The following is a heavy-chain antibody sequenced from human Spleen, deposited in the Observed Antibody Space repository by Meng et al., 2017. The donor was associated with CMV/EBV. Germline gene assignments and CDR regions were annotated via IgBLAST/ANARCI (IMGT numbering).Heavy chain of an antibody. V-gene: IGHV4-61*03. CDR3: AKMDRYDFWMDV. CDR1: GGSMGRGTYH. CDR2: IYYTGST. Sequence: SETLSLTCTVSGGSMGRGTYHWAWIRQPPGKGLEWIGYIYYTGSTSYNPSLKSRIAISVDTSKNHFSLRLRSVTAADTAVYYCAKMDRYDFWMDVWGQGTTVTVSS. D-gene: IGHD3-3*01. J-gene: IGHJ6*02.